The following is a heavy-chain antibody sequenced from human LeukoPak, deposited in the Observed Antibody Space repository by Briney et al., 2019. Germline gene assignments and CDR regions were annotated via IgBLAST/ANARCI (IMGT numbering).Heavy chain of an antibody. D-gene: IGHD3-16*01. Sequence: SETLSRNCTVSGGSISSYYWSWLRQPPGKGLEWIGYIYYSGSTNYNPSLKSRVTISVDTSKNQFSLKLSSVTAADTAVYYCARRGSIGHLYYFDYWGQGTLVTVSS. CDR2: IYYSGST. CDR1: GGSISSYY. CDR3: ARRGSIGHLYYFDY. V-gene: IGHV4-59*08. J-gene: IGHJ4*02.